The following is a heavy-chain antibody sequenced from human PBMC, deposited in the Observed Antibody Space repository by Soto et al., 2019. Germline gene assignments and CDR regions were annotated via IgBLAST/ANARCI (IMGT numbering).Heavy chain of an antibody. D-gene: IGHD3-3*01. CDR1: GFTFSSYG. V-gene: IGHV3-23*01. Sequence: SGGSLRLSCAASGFTFSSYGMSRVRQTPGLGLEWVSTISGSGVNTYYADAVKGRFTISRDNSGNMLFLQMDSLRADDTAVYYCAKDRLASAGVARFDPWGQGTLVTVSS. J-gene: IGHJ5*02. CDR2: ISGSGVNT. CDR3: AKDRLASAGVARFDP.